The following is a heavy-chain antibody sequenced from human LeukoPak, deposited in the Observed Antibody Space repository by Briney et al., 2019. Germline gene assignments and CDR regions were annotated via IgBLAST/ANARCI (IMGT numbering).Heavy chain of an antibody. V-gene: IGHV3-74*01. J-gene: IGHJ3*01. CDR2: IKTDGSST. D-gene: IGHD2-8*01. CDR3: AKDPNGDYIGAFDG. Sequence: GGSLRLSCAASGFTFSNYWMHWVRQAPGKGLVWVSRIKTDGSSTSYADAVKGRFTVSRDNSRNTVFLQMDSLRAEDTAVYYCAKDPNGDYIGAFDGWGQGTMVTVSS. CDR1: GFTFSNYW.